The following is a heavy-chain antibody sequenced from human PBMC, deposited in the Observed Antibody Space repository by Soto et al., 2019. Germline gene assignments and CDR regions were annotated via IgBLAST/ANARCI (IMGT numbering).Heavy chain of an antibody. CDR3: ARVPAD. V-gene: IGHV4-30-2*01. J-gene: IGHJ4*02. CDR2: IYHSGST. CDR1: GGSISSGGYS. Sequence: QLQLQESGSGLVKPSQTLSLTCAVSGGSISSGGYSWSWIRQPPGKGLEWIGYIYHSGSTYYNPSLXRXXTISVDRSKTQFSLKLSCGTAADTAIYYCARVPADWGQGTLVTVSS.